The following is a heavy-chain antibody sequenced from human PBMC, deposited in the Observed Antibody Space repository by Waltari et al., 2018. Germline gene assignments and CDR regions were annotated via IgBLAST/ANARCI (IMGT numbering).Heavy chain of an antibody. CDR1: GGTFSSYA. D-gene: IGHD6-6*01. V-gene: IGHV1-69*08. CDR2: IIPIFGTA. CDR3: ASSAAKYGSFGWFDP. J-gene: IGHJ5*02. Sequence: QVQLVQSGAEVKKPGSSVTVSCKASGGTFSSYAISRVRQARGQGLEWMGRIIPIFGTANYAQKFQGRVTITADKPTSTAYMELGSLRSEDTAVYYCASSAAKYGSFGWFDPWGQGTLVTVSS.